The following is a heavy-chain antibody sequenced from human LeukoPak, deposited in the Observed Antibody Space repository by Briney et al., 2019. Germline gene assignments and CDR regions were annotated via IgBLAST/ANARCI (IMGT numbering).Heavy chain of an antibody. V-gene: IGHV3-74*01. D-gene: IGHD6-13*01. CDR3: ATGQLLAYVY. CDR2: INRDGYTI. Sequence: GGSLRLSCAASGFTFSSYWMHWVRQAPGKGLVWVSSINRDGYTISYADSVKGRFTISRDNAKNTLFLQINSLRAEDTAVYYCATGQLLAYVYWGQGTLVTVSS. CDR1: GFTFSSYW. J-gene: IGHJ4*02.